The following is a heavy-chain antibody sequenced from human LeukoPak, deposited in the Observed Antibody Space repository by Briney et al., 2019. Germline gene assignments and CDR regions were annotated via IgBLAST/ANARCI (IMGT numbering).Heavy chain of an antibody. Sequence: ASVTVSCKASGYTFTGYYMHWVRQAPGQGLEWMGWINPNSGGTNYAQKFQGRVTMTRDTSISTAYMELSGLRSDDTAVYYCARERAAARNWFDPWGQGTLVTVSS. J-gene: IGHJ5*02. D-gene: IGHD6-13*01. CDR3: ARERAAARNWFDP. CDR1: GYTFTGYY. CDR2: INPNSGGT. V-gene: IGHV1-2*02.